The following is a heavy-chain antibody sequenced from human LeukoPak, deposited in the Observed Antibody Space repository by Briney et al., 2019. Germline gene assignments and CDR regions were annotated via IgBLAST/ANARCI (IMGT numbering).Heavy chain of an antibody. D-gene: IGHD3-3*01. Sequence: ASVKVSCKASGYTFTGYYMHWVRQAPGQGLEWMGWINPNSGGTKYAQKFQGRVTMTRDTAINTANMELSRLRSDDTAVYYCARGSREGGGYDFWSGYLHYFDYWGQGTLVTVSS. J-gene: IGHJ4*02. CDR3: ARGSREGGGYDFWSGYLHYFDY. CDR1: GYTFTGYY. CDR2: INPNSGGT. V-gene: IGHV1-2*02.